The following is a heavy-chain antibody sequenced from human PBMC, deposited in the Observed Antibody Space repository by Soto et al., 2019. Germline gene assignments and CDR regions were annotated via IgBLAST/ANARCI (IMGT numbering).Heavy chain of an antibody. CDR2: IYHSGST. D-gene: IGHD3-22*01. J-gene: IGHJ4*02. V-gene: IGHV4-38-2*02. CDR3: ARDGGRSVISGYFDY. Sequence: PSETLSLTCAVSGYSISSGYYWGWIRQPPGKGLEWIGSIYHSGSTYYNPSLKSRVTISVDTSKNQFSLKLSSVTAADTAVYYCARDGGRSVISGYFDYWGQGTLVTVS. CDR1: GYSISSGYY.